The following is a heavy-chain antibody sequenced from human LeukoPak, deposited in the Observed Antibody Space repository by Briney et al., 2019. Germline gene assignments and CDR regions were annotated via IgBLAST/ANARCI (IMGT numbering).Heavy chain of an antibody. CDR1: GGSISSSSYY. Sequence: SETLSLTCTVSGGSISSSSYYWGWIRQPPGKGLEWIGSIYYSGSTYYNPSLKSRVTISVDTSKNQFSLKLNSVTAADTAVYYCARLPNRYNWNPRAGMDVWGQGTTVTVSS. D-gene: IGHD1-1*01. J-gene: IGHJ6*02. V-gene: IGHV4-39*01. CDR3: ARLPNRYNWNPRAGMDV. CDR2: IYYSGST.